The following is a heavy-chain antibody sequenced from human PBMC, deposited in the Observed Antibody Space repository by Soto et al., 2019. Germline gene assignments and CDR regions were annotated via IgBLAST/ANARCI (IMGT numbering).Heavy chain of an antibody. V-gene: IGHV3-30*18. CDR2: MSSDGNNQ. J-gene: IGHJ3*01. Sequence: GGFLRLSCANSGFTFGSIGMHWVRQPPGKRLEWVALMSSDGNNQYYGDSVKGRFTISRDTSKNTLYRQMNSLRPDDTAVYYCVNDGYHATFDVWGQGTMVTVSS. CDR1: GFTFGSIG. CDR3: VNDGYHATFDV. D-gene: IGHD5-12*01.